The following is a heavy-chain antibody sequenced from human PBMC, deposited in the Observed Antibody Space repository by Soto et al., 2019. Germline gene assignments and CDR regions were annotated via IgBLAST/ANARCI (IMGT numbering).Heavy chain of an antibody. J-gene: IGHJ4*02. CDR3: ARVWGETNLFDY. V-gene: IGHV3-30-3*01. CDR2: ISYDGSNK. CDR1: GFTFSSYA. D-gene: IGHD3-16*01. Sequence: QVQLVESGGGVVQPGRSLGLSCAASGFTFSSYAMHWVRQSPAKGLEWVAVISYDGSNKYYADSVKGRFTISRDTSKNTLYLQMNSLRAEDTAVYYCARVWGETNLFDYWGQGTLVTVSS.